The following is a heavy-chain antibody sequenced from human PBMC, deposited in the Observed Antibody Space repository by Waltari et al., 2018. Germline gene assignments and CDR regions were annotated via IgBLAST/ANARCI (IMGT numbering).Heavy chain of an antibody. CDR3: AKESLLQLNDAFDI. J-gene: IGHJ3*02. D-gene: IGHD4-4*01. CDR1: GYTLTEFS. Sequence: QVQLVQSGAEVKKPGASVKVSCKVSGYTLTEFSMHWVRQAPGKGLEWVAVISYDGSNKYYADSVKGRFTISRDNSKNTLYLQMNSLRAEDTAVYYCAKESLLQLNDAFDIWGQGTMVTVSS. CDR2: ISYDGSNK. V-gene: IGHV3-30*18.